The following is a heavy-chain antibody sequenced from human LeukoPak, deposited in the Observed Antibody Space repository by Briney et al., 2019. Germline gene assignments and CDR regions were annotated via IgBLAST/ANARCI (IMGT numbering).Heavy chain of an antibody. CDR3: AGGWWYNY. V-gene: IGHV3-74*01. Sequence: GGSLRLSCAASGFTFSSYWMHWVRQAPGKGPVWVSRINSDGSSTSYADSVKGRFTISRDNAKNTLYLQMNSLRAEDTAVYYCAGGWWYNYWGQGTLVTVSS. CDR1: GFTFSSYW. J-gene: IGHJ4*02. CDR2: INSDGSST. D-gene: IGHD2-15*01.